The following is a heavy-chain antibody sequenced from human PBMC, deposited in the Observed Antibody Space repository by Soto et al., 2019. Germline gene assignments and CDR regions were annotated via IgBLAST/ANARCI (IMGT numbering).Heavy chain of an antibody. J-gene: IGHJ6*02. CDR1: GFTFSSYA. Sequence: GGSLRLSCAASGFTFSSYAMSWVRQAPGKGLEWVSAISGCGGSTYYADSVKGRFTISRDNSKNTLYLQMNSLRAEDTAVYYCAKASRVYYGMDVWGQGTTVTVSS. CDR3: AKASRVYYGMDV. V-gene: IGHV3-23*01. CDR2: ISGCGGST. D-gene: IGHD3-10*01.